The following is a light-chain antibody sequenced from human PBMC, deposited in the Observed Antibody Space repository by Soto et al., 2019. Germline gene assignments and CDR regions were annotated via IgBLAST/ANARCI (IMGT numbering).Light chain of an antibody. CDR3: CSYAPSYTFV. J-gene: IGLJ1*01. Sequence: QSVLTQPRSVSGSPGQSVTISCTGTSNDIGAYNYVSWYQQHPGRAPKVVIYDVNKRPSGVPDRFSGSKSANTASLTIFGLQAEDEADYYCCSYAPSYTFVFGTGTKVTVL. V-gene: IGLV2-11*01. CDR1: SNDIGAYNY. CDR2: DVN.